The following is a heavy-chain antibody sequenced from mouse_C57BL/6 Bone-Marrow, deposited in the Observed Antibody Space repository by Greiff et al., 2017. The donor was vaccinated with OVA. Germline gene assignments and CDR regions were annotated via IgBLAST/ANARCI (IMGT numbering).Heavy chain of an antibody. CDR2: INPYNGDT. J-gene: IGHJ2*01. CDR1: GYSFTGYF. Sequence: EVQLQQSGPELVKPGDSVKISCKASGYSFTGYFMNWVMQSHGKSLEWIGRINPYNGDTFYNQKFKGKATLTVDKSSSTAHMELRSLTSEDSAVYYCAREGVYGNYYYFDYWGQGTTLTVSS. D-gene: IGHD2-1*01. CDR3: AREGVYGNYYYFDY. V-gene: IGHV1-20*01.